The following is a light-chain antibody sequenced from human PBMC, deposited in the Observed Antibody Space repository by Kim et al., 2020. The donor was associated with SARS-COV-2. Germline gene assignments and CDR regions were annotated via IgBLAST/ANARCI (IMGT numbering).Light chain of an antibody. Sequence: QAGLTQPPSVSKGLRQTATLTCIGNNVGNRGAAWLQQHQGHPPKLLSYRNNDRPSGISERFSASRSGDTASLTITGLQPEDEADYYCSSWDSTFCGYVFGTGTKVTVL. CDR1: NNVGNRG. J-gene: IGLJ1*01. CDR3: SSWDSTFCGYV. CDR2: RNN. V-gene: IGLV10-54*01.